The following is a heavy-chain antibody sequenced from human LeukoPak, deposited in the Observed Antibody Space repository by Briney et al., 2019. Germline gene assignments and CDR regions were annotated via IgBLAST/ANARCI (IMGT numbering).Heavy chain of an antibody. D-gene: IGHD6-19*01. J-gene: IGHJ4*02. V-gene: IGHV4-59*01. Sequence: SETLSLTCSVSGGSINTTYWSWIRQPPGKGLEWIGNLHYSGSTNYNSSLKSRVTISVDTSKNQFSLKMISVTTADTAVYFCVRGGWFHDCWGQGTLVTVSS. CDR2: LHYSGST. CDR3: VRGGWFHDC. CDR1: GGSINTTY.